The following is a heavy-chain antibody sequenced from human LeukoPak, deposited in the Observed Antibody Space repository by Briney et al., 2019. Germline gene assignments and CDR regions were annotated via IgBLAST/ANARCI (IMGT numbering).Heavy chain of an antibody. CDR3: AKDTLRFLEWLPRGAYYYYYMDV. D-gene: IGHD3-3*01. CDR1: GFTFSSYA. Sequence: PGGSPRLSCAASGFTFSSYAMHWVRQAPGKGLEWVAVISYDGSNKYYADSVKGRFTISRDNAKNTLYLQMNSLRVEDTAVYYCAKDTLRFLEWLPRGAYYYYYMDVWGKGTTVTVSS. V-gene: IGHV3-30-3*01. J-gene: IGHJ6*03. CDR2: ISYDGSNK.